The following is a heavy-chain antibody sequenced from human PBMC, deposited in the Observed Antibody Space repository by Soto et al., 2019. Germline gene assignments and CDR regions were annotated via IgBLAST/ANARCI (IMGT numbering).Heavy chain of an antibody. J-gene: IGHJ6*02. CDR1: GYTFTSYD. V-gene: IGHV1-8*01. D-gene: IGHD3-3*01. CDR3: ARGTFVTTMFGVGPRYYGMDV. Sequence: QVQLVQSGAEVKKPGASVKVSCKASGYTFTSYDINWVRQATGQGLEWMGRMNPNTGKIGYPQKFQGRVTMTRNISTSTAYMELSRLTSEDTAVYYCARGTFVTTMFGVGPRYYGMDVWGQGTTVTVSS. CDR2: MNPNTGKI.